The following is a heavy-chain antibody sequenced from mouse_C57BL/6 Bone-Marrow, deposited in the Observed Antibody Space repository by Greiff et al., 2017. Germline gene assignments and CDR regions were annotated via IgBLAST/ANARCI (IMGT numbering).Heavy chain of an antibody. V-gene: IGHV4-1*01. CDR1: GADFSRYW. Sequence: EADGADFSRYWMSWVRRAPGKGLEWIEEINPDSSTINYAPSLKDKYIISRDNAKNTLYLQMSKVRSEDTALYYCPKRNYNAMDYWGQGTSDTVSS. D-gene: IGHD2-12*01. CDR3: PKRNYNAMDY. CDR2: INPDSSTI. J-gene: IGHJ4*01.